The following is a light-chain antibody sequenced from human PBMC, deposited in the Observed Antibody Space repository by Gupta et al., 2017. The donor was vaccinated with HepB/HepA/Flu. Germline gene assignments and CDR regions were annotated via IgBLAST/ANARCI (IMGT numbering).Light chain of an antibody. CDR2: GDG. CDR3: QVWDSSSEHVV. V-gene: IGLV3-21*03. CDR1: NIGGKS. Sequence: SYVLPQPPSVSVAPGMTARITCGGNNIGGKSVQWYQQKAGQAPALVVYGDGDRPSGIPERFSGSNSGNTATLTITRVEAGDEADYYCQVWDSSSEHVVFGGGTKLTVL. J-gene: IGLJ2*01.